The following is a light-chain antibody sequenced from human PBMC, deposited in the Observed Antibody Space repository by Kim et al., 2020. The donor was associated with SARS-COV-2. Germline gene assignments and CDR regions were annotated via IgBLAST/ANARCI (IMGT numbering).Light chain of an antibody. CDR1: QGVSSN. CDR3: QQRANWPQVT. CDR2: DAS. V-gene: IGKV3D-11*01. Sequence: PGDTATLSCRASQGVSSNLAWYQQKPDQAPRLLIYDASNRATGAPARVSGSGYGTDFTLTISSLEPEDFAVYYCQQRANWPQVTFGQGTRLEIK. J-gene: IGKJ5*01.